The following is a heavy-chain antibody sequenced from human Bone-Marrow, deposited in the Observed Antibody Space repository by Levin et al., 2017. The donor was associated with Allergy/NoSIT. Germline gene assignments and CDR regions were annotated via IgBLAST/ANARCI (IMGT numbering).Heavy chain of an antibody. Sequence: ASVKVSCKASGYTFTGYYMHWVRQAPGQGLEWMGWINPNSGGTNYAQKFQGWVTMTRDTSISTAYMELSRLRSDDTAVYYCARSVDWNPLDYFDYWGQGTLVTVSS. CDR1: GYTFTGYY. J-gene: IGHJ4*02. V-gene: IGHV1-2*04. CDR2: INPNSGGT. CDR3: ARSVDWNPLDYFDY. D-gene: IGHD1-1*01.